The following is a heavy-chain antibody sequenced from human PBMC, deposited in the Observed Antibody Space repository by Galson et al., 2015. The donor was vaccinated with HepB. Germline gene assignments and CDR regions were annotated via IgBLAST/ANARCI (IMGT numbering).Heavy chain of an antibody. J-gene: IGHJ6*02. CDR1: GFTFSSYA. CDR3: ARVVVAYYYGMDV. V-gene: IGHV3-11*01. CDR2: ISSSGSSI. Sequence: SLRLSCAASGFTFSSYAMSWVRQAPGKGLEWVSYISSSGSSIYYADSVKGRFTISRDNGKNSLYLQMNSPRAEDTAVYYCARVVVAYYYGMDVWGQGTTVIVSS. D-gene: IGHD3-22*01.